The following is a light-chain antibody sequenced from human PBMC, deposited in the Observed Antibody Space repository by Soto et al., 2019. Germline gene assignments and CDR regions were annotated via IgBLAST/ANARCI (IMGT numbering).Light chain of an antibody. V-gene: IGKV3-20*01. CDR1: QSVSNDF. J-gene: IGKJ5*01. CDR3: QQYGTPRSVT. CDR2: GAS. Sequence: EIVLTQSPGILSLSPGERATLSCRASQSVSNDFLAWYQQKPGQAPRLLIYGASTRATDVPDRFSGSGSGADFTLTISRLEPEDFAVYYCQQYGTPRSVTFGQGTRLEI.